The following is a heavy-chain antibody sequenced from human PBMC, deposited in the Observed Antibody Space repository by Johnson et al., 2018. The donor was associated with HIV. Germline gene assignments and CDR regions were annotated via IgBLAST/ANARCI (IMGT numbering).Heavy chain of an antibody. V-gene: IGHV3-11*04. CDR2: ITSSGGTV. CDR3: ASSNVVGYSNYPDAFDI. CDR1: GFTFSDYY. D-gene: IGHD6-13*01. J-gene: IGHJ3*02. Sequence: QVQLVESGGGLVKPGGSLRLSCAASGFTFSDYYMSWILQDPGKGLEWVSYITSSGGTVYYADSVKGRFTISRDNAKNSLYLQMNILTAEDTAVYYCASSNVVGYSNYPDAFDIWGQGTMVTVSS.